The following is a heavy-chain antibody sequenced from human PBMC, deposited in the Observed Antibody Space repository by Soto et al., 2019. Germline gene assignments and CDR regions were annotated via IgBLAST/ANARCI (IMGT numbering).Heavy chain of an antibody. CDR2: IVVGSGNT. Sequence: SVKVSCKASGYTFTSYDINWVRQARGQRLEWIGWIVVGSGNTNYAQKFQERVTITRDMSTSTAYMELSSLRSEDTAVYYCAAGRPGYNFAYYFDYWGQGTLVTVSS. CDR1: GYTFTSYD. CDR3: AAGRPGYNFAYYFDY. V-gene: IGHV1-58*02. J-gene: IGHJ4*02. D-gene: IGHD5-12*01.